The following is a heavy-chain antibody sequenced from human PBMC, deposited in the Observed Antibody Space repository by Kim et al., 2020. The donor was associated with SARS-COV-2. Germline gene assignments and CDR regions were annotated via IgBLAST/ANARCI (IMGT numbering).Heavy chain of an antibody. D-gene: IGHD3-10*01. V-gene: IGHV3-30*18. Sequence: GGSLRLSCAASGFTFSSYGMHWVRQAPGKGLEWVAVISYDGSNKYYADSVKGRFTISRDNSKNTLYLQMNSLRAEDTAVYYCAKDTSRITMVRGVLEFLPFDPWGQGTLVTVSS. CDR2: ISYDGSNK. CDR1: GFTFSSYG. CDR3: AKDTSRITMVRGVLEFLPFDP. J-gene: IGHJ5*02.